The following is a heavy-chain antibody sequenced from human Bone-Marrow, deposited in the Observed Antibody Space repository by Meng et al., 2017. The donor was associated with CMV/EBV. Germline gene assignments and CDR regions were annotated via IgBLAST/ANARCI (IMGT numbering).Heavy chain of an antibody. D-gene: IGHD2-2*01. CDR3: ARRSYSNTSCYVDY. CDR2: IYPGDAET. CDR1: GYSFTSYW. J-gene: IGHJ4*01. Sequence: GESLKISCKGSGYSFTSYWIGWVRQMPGKGLEWMEIIYPGDAETRYSESIQGQVTISADKSISTAYLQWSSLKASDTAMYYCARRSYSNTSCYVDYWDQGTLVTGSS. V-gene: IGHV5-51*01.